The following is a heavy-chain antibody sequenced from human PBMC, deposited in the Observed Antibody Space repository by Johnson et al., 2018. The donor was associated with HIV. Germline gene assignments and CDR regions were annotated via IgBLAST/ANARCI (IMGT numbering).Heavy chain of an antibody. V-gene: IGHV3-66*01. D-gene: IGHD1-26*01. CDR2: IYSGGST. CDR1: GFTVSSNY. Sequence: EVQLVESGGGVVRPGGSLRLSCAASGFTVSSNYMSWVRQAPGKGLEWVSVIYSGGSTYYADSVKGRFTISRDNSKNTLYLQMNSLRAEDTAVYYCAKDLFTEREDDVFDVWGQGTMVTVSS. CDR3: AKDLFTEREDDVFDV. J-gene: IGHJ3*01.